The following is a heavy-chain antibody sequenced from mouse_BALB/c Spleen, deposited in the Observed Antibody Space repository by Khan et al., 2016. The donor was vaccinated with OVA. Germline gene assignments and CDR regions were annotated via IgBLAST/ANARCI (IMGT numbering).Heavy chain of an antibody. CDR2: INPSSGYT. J-gene: IGHJ3*01. CDR1: GYTFTSYT. D-gene: IGHD2-14*01. Sequence: QVQLQQSGAELARPGASVKMSCKASGYTFTSYTMHWVKQRPGQGLEWIGYINPSSGYTNYNQKFKDKATLTADKSSSTAYMQLSSLTSEASAVYYCASAGAYYRNDGWFAYWGQGTLVTVSA. V-gene: IGHV1-4*01. CDR3: ASAGAYYRNDGWFAY.